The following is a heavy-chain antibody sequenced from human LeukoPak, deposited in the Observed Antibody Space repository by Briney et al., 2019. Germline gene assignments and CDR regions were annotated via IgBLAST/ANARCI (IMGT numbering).Heavy chain of an antibody. CDR1: GYTFTGCY. D-gene: IGHD3-22*01. J-gene: IGHJ1*01. Sequence: ASVKVSCKASGYTFTGCYIHWVRQAPGQGLEWMGWINPNSGGTKYAEKFQGRVTMTRDTSISTAYMELRSDDTAVYYCATSSGYYVGYIQYWGQGTLVTVSS. CDR3: ATSSGYYVGYIQY. CDR2: INPNSGGT. V-gene: IGHV1-2*02.